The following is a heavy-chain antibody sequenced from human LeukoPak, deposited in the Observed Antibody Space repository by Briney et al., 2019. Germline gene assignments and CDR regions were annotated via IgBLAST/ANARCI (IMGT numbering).Heavy chain of an antibody. CDR3: ARPSSVVVVAADLDY. V-gene: IGHV3-21*01. J-gene: IGHJ4*02. Sequence: GGPLRLSCAASGFTFSSYSMNWVRQAPGKGLEWVSSISSSSSYIYYADSVKGRFTISRDNAKNSLYLQMNSLRAEDTAVYYCARPSSVVVVAADLDYWGQGTLVTVSS. D-gene: IGHD2-15*01. CDR2: ISSSSSYI. CDR1: GFTFSSYS.